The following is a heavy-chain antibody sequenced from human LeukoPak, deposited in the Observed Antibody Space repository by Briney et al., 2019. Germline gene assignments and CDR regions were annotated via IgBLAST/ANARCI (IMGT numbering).Heavy chain of an antibody. J-gene: IGHJ4*02. CDR3: ASLTTVTTIV. CDR1: GGSISSYY. V-gene: IGHV4-59*01. D-gene: IGHD4-17*01. Sequence: SETLSLTCTVSGGSISSYYWCWTRQPPGKGLEWIGYIYYSGSTNYNPSLKSRVTISVDTSKNQFSLKLSSVTAADTAVYYCASLTTVTTIVWGQGTLVTVSS. CDR2: IYYSGST.